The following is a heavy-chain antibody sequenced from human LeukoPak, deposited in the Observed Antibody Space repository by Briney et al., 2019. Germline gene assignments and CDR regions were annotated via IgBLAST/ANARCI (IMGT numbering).Heavy chain of an antibody. Sequence: PSETLSLTCTVSGGSISTTNYYWAWIRQPPGKGLEWIGSIYHSGSTYYNPSLKSRVTISVDTSKNQFSLKLSSVTAADTAVYYCARDSKSGSYYAGHVAGFDYWGQGTLVTVSS. V-gene: IGHV4-39*07. CDR2: IYHSGST. CDR1: GGSISTTNYY. D-gene: IGHD1-26*01. CDR3: ARDSKSGSYYAGHVAGFDY. J-gene: IGHJ4*02.